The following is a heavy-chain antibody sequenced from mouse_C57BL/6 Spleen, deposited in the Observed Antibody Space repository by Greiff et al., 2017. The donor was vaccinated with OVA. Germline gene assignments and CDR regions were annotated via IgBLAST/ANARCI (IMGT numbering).Heavy chain of an antibody. V-gene: IGHV1-42*01. CDR2: INPSTGGT. CDR1: GYSFTGYY. D-gene: IGHD2-1*01. Sequence: VQLQQSGPELVKPGASVKISCKASGYSFTGYYMNWVKQSPEKSLEWIGEINPSTGGTTYNQKFKAKATLTVDKSSSTAYMQLKSLTSEDSAVYYCARRRNGFAYWGQGTLVTVSA. J-gene: IGHJ3*01. CDR3: ARRRNGFAY.